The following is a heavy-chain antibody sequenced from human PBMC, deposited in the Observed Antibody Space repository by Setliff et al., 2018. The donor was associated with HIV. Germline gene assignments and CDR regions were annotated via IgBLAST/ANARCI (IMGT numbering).Heavy chain of an antibody. J-gene: IGHJ4*02. D-gene: IGHD1-1*01. V-gene: IGHV4-39*02. Sequence: SETLSLTCSVPGDSMSSGSYFWGWIRQTPGKGLEWIGNIYYTGFAYYNPSLKSRVTISLDTSKTHFYLNLTSVTDADTAVYFCAREGRGDPAVATTRIDYWGQGKLVTV. CDR2: IYYTGFA. CDR3: AREGRGDPAVATTRIDY. CDR1: GDSMSSGSYF.